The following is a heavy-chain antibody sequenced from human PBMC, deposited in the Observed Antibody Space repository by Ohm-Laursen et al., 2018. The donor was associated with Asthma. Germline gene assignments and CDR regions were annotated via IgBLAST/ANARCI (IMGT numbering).Heavy chain of an antibody. CDR2: ISTASTFI. D-gene: IGHD3-16*01. V-gene: IGHV3-21*01. J-gene: IGHJ4*02. Sequence: GSLRLSCTASGYTFSRYSIHWVRQAPGKGLEWVASISTASTFIYYADSVGGRFTTSRDNANDLVYLQMNSLRPEDTAVYYCARGGMMTDYCGQGTLVTVSS. CDR1: GYTFSRYS. CDR3: ARGGMMTDY.